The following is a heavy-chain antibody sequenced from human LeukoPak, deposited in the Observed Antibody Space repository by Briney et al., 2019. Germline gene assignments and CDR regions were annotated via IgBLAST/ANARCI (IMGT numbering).Heavy chain of an antibody. CDR1: GGSISTSIFY. CDR2: IYYTGDT. Sequence: PSETLSLTCTVSGGSISTSIFYWNWIRQHPGKGLEWIGYIYYTGDTFYNPSLKSRVTISVDTSKNQFSLKLSSVTAADTAVYYCARHPGLNYYGSGTDSWFDPWGQGTLVTVSS. J-gene: IGHJ5*02. V-gene: IGHV4-30-4*08. D-gene: IGHD3-10*01. CDR3: ARHPGLNYYGSGTDSWFDP.